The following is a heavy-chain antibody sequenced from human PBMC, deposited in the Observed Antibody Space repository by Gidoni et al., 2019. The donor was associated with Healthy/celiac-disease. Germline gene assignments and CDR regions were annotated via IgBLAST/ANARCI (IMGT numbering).Heavy chain of an antibody. CDR2: IWYDGSNK. V-gene: IGHV3-33*01. Sequence: QVQLVESGGGVVRPGRSLRLSCAASGFTFISYDMPWVRQAPGKGLEWVAVIWYDGSNKYYAESVKGRFTISRDNSKNTLYLQMNSLRAEDTAVYYCAREARRPLTFGVVIDNYYYYMDVWGKGTTVTVSS. CDR3: AREARRPLTFGVVIDNYYYYMDV. J-gene: IGHJ6*03. D-gene: IGHD3-3*01. CDR1: GFTFISYD.